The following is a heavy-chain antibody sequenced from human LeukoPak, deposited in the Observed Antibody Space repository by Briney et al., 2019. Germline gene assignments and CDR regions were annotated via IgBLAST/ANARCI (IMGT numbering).Heavy chain of an antibody. D-gene: IGHD3-3*01. CDR1: GGTFSSYA. J-gene: IGHJ6*03. V-gene: IGHV1-69*04. Sequence: GSSVKVSCKASGGTFSSYAISWVRQAPGQGLEWMGRIIPILGIANYAQKFQGRVTITADKSTSTAYMELSSLRSEDTAVYYCARGPYDFWSGYSYYYYCYMDVWGKGTTVTVSS. CDR3: ARGPYDFWSGYSYYYYCYMDV. CDR2: IIPILGIA.